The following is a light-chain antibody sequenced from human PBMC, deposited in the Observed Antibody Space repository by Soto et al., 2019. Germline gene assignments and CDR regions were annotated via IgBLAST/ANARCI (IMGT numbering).Light chain of an antibody. J-gene: IGKJ4*01. CDR3: MQTLQTPLT. CDR2: LGS. V-gene: IGKV2-28*01. Sequence: DIVMTQSPLSLPVTPGEPASISCRSSQSLLHSNGYKYLDWYLQKPGQSPQLLIYLGSNRASGVPDRLSGSVSGTDFTLKISRVEAEDVGVYYCMQTLQTPLTFGGGTKVEIK. CDR1: QSLLHSNGYKY.